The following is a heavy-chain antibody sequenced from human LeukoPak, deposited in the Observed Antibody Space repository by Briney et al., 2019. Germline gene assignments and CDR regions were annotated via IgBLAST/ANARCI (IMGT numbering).Heavy chain of an antibody. J-gene: IGHJ4*02. D-gene: IGHD2-15*01. CDR1: GFTFSGYW. CDR3: ARTFAAAHIDY. V-gene: IGHV3-74*01. CDR2: IKSDGSST. Sequence: GGSLRLSCAASGFTFSGYWMHWVRQAPGKGLVWVSRIKSDGSSTTYADSVKGRFTISKDNAKNTLYLEMNSLRAEDTAVYYCARTFAAAHIDYWGQGTLVTVSS.